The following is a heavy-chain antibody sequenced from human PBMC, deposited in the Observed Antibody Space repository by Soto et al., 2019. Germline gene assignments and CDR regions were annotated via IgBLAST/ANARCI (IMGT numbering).Heavy chain of an antibody. D-gene: IGHD3-22*01. CDR1: GFTFISYE. J-gene: IGHJ1*01. Sequence: PGGSLRLSCAASGFTFISYEMNWVRQAPGKGLEWVSYISSSGSTIYYADSVKGRFTISRDNARNSLYLQMNSLRAEDTAVYYCARGYYREYFQHWGQGTLVTVSS. CDR2: ISSSGSTI. V-gene: IGHV3-48*03. CDR3: ARGYYREYFQH.